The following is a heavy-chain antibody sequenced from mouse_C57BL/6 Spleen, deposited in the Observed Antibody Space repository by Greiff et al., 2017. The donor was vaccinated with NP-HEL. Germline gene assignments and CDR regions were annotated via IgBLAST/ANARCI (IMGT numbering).Heavy chain of an antibody. CDR2: INPGSGGT. CDR1: GYAFTNYL. CDR3: ARSGDSYYYAMDY. D-gene: IGHD2-12*01. V-gene: IGHV1-54*01. Sequence: QVHVKQSGAELVRPGTSVKVSCKASGYAFTNYLIEWVKQRPGQGLEWIGVINPGSGGTNYNEKFKGKATLTADKSSSTAYMQLSSLTSEDSAVYFCARSGDSYYYAMDYWGQGTSVTVSS. J-gene: IGHJ4*01.